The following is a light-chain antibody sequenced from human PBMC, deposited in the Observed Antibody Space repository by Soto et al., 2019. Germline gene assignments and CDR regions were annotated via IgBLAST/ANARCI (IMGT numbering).Light chain of an antibody. CDR1: SGHSNYT. V-gene: IGLV4-69*01. CDR3: QTSGTGYVV. Sequence: QPVLTQSPSASASLGASVKLTCTLSSGHSNYTIAWHQQQPEKGPRYLMNLNSDGSHSKGDGIPARFSGSSAGAERYLTISSLQSEDEADYYCQTSGTGYVVFGVGTKLTVL. J-gene: IGLJ2*01. CDR2: LNSDGSH.